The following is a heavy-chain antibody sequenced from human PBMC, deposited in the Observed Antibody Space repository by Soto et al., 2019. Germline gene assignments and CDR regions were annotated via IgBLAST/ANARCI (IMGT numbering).Heavy chain of an antibody. J-gene: IGHJ4*02. D-gene: IGHD1-7*01. CDR2: ISSSSSYI. V-gene: IGHV3-21*01. Sequence: PGGSLRLSCAASGVTFCSYSMNWVRQAPGKGLEWVSSISSSSSYIYYADSVKGRFTISRDHAKNSLYLQMNSLRAEDTAVYYCARVRELGPFDYWGQGTLVTVSS. CDR1: GVTFCSYS. CDR3: ARVRELGPFDY.